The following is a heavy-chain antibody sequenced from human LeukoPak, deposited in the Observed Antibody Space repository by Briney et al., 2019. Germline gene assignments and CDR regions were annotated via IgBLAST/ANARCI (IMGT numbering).Heavy chain of an antibody. D-gene: IGHD5-18*01. Sequence: GGSLRLSCAASGFTFSSYEMNWVRQAPGKGLEWVSYISSRDSIIYYADSVKGRFTISRDNAKNTLYLQMNSLRAEDTAVYYCARDQSLGGYSYGYIDNWGQGTLVTVSS. CDR2: ISSRDSII. CDR1: GFTFSSYE. J-gene: IGHJ4*02. V-gene: IGHV3-48*03. CDR3: ARDQSLGGYSYGYIDN.